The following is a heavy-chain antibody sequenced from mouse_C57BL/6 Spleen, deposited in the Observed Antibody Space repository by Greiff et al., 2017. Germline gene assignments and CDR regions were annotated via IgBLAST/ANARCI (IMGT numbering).Heavy chain of an antibody. V-gene: IGHV5-17*01. CDR3: ARRYDGYWYFDV. D-gene: IGHD2-3*01. CDR2: ISRGSSTI. Sequence: EVKLMESGGGLVKPGGSLKLSCAASGFTFSDYGMHWVRQAPEKGLEWVAYISRGSSTIYYADTVKGRFTFSRDNAKNTLFLQVTRVRAENTAMYYGARRYDGYWYFDVWGTGTTVTVSS. J-gene: IGHJ1*03. CDR1: GFTFSDYG.